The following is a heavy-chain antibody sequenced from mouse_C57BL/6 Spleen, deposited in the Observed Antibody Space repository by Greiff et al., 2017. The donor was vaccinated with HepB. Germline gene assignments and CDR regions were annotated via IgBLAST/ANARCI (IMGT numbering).Heavy chain of an antibody. CDR3: ARGWFYAMDY. CDR2: ISSGSSTI. D-gene: IGHD2-3*01. CDR1: GFTFSDYG. V-gene: IGHV5-17*01. J-gene: IGHJ4*01. Sequence: EVKLMESGGGLVKPGGSLKLSCAASGFTFSDYGMHWVRQAPEKGLEWVAYISSGSSTIYYADTVKGRFTLSRDNAKNTLFLQMTSLRSEDTAMYYCARGWFYAMDYWGQGTSVTVSS.